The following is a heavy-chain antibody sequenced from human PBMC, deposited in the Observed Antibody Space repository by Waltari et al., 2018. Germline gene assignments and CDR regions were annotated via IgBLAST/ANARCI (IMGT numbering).Heavy chain of an antibody. Sequence: QVQLQESGPGLVKPSQTLSLTCTVPGGSISSGGYYWSWLRQHPGKGLEWIGYIYYSGSTSYHPSLKSRVTISVDTSKNQFSLKLSSVTAADTAVYYCARGDGSGSSFDYWGQGTLVTVSS. CDR3: ARGDGSGSSFDY. J-gene: IGHJ4*02. CDR2: IYYSGST. V-gene: IGHV4-31*03. CDR1: GGSISSGGYY. D-gene: IGHD3-10*01.